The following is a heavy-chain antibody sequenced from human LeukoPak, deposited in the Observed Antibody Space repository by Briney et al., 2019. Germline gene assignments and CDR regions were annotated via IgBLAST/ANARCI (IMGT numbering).Heavy chain of an antibody. CDR3: ARDRVDGGNYYYFDY. CDR2: INPNGGGT. CDR1: GYTFSDYN. Sequence: ASVTVSCKASGYTFSDYNMHWVRPAPGQGLEWMGWINPNGGGTHYAQHFQDRVTMTTDMSITTAYMELSSLSSDDTAVYYCARDRVDGGNYYYFDYWGQGTLVTVSS. J-gene: IGHJ4*02. D-gene: IGHD4-23*01. V-gene: IGHV1-2*02.